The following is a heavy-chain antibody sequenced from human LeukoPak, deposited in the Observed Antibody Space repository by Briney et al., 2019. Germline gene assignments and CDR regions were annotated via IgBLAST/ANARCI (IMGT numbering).Heavy chain of an antibody. J-gene: IGHJ4*02. V-gene: IGHV1-2*02. CDR3: ARDYAGNSFEY. CDR1: GYTFSGYC. CDR2: INPSSGDT. D-gene: IGHD3-16*01. Sequence: ASVKVSLTSSGYTFSGYCIHWVRQAPGQGLEWMGWINPSSGDTRYAQKFQGRVTVNRDTSISTAHMEMTRLKSDDTAVYYCARDYAGNSFEYWGQGTLVTVSS.